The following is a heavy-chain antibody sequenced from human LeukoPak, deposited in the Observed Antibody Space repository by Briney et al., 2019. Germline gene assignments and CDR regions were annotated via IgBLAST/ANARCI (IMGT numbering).Heavy chain of an antibody. J-gene: IGHJ4*02. V-gene: IGHV3-23*01. Sequence: PGESLKISCAASGFTFSSYAMSWVRQAPGKGLEWVSAISGSGGSTYYADSVKGWFTISRDNSKNTLYLQMNSLRAEDTAVYYCAKEQGYSYGYDNWGQGPLVTVSS. CDR3: AKEQGYSYGYDN. CDR1: GFTFSSYA. D-gene: IGHD5-18*01. CDR2: ISGSGGST.